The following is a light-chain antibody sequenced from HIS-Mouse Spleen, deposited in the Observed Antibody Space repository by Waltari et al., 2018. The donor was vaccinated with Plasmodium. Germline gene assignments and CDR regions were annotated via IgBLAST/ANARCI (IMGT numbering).Light chain of an antibody. J-gene: IGKJ3*01. CDR1: QGISSA. CDR3: QQFNSYPFT. V-gene: IGKV1-13*02. Sequence: AIQLTQSPSSLSASVGVRVTITCRASQGISSALAWYQQKPGKGPKLRIYDASSLESGVPSRFSGSGSGTDFTLTISSLQPEDFATYYCQQFNSYPFTFGPGTKVDIK. CDR2: DAS.